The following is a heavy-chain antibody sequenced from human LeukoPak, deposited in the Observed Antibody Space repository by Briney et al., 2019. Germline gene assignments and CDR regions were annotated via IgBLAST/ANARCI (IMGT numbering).Heavy chain of an antibody. CDR2: IDNGGRT. V-gene: IGHV3-53*01. CDR1: GFTVSSNY. Sequence: GGSLRVSCAASGFTVSSNYMSWVRQAPGKGLEWVSVIDNGGRTYYADSVKGRFTISRDNSKNTLYLQMNSLRAEDTAVYYCARDGSARSLGNWGQGTLVSVSS. J-gene: IGHJ4*02. D-gene: IGHD6-6*01. CDR3: ARDGSARSLGN.